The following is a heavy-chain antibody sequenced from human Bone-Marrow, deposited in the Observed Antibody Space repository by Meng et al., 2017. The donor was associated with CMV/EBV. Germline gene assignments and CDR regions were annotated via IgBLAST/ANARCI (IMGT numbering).Heavy chain of an antibody. V-gene: IGHV4-39*07. D-gene: IGHD3-3*01. J-gene: IGHJ5*02. CDR2: IYYSGST. CDR1: GGSISSSSYY. Sequence: SETLSLTCTVSGGSISSSSYYWGWIRQPPGKGLEWIGSIYYSGSTYYNPSLKSRVTISVDTSKNQFSLKLSSVTAADTAVYYCARGPGAPRTVLRFLEWRYNWFDPWGQGTLVTVSS. CDR3: ARGPGAPRTVLRFLEWRYNWFDP.